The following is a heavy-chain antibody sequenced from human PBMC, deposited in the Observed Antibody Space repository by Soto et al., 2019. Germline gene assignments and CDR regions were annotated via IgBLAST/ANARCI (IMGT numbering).Heavy chain of an antibody. CDR3: AREDGEVNWFDP. D-gene: IGHD3-10*01. Sequence: GGSLRLSCAASGFTFSSYWMHWVRQAPGKGLVWVSRINSDGSSTSYADSVKGRFTISRDNAKNTLYLQMNSLRAEDTAVYYCAREDGEVNWFDPWGQGTLVTVSS. J-gene: IGHJ5*02. CDR2: INSDGSST. V-gene: IGHV3-74*01. CDR1: GFTFSSYW.